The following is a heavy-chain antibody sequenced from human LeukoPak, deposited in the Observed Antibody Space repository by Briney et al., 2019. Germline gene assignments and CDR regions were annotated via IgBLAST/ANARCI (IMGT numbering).Heavy chain of an antibody. D-gene: IGHD3-22*01. CDR2: IKQDGSEN. J-gene: IGHJ4*02. CDR3: ARARPRYYYDSSGYYSPPHFDY. Sequence: PGGSLRLSCAVSGLTFSGSWITWIRQAPGKGLEWVANIKQDGSENYYVDSVKGRFTISRENAKNSLYLQMNSLRAGDTAVYYCARARPRYYYDSSGYYSPPHFDYWGQGTLVTVSS. V-gene: IGHV3-7*04. CDR1: GLTFSGSW.